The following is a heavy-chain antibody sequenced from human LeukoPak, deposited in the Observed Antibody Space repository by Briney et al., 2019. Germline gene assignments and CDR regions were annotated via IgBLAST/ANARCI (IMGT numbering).Heavy chain of an antibody. D-gene: IGHD1-26*01. Sequence: PSETLSLTCTVSGGSISSYYWSWVRQPPGKGLEWIGYIYYSGSTNYNPSLKSRVTISVDTSKNQFSLKLSSVTAADTAVYYCARVLVGATVDYWGQGTLVTVSS. V-gene: IGHV4-59*08. J-gene: IGHJ4*02. CDR3: ARVLVGATVDY. CDR2: IYYSGST. CDR1: GGSISSYY.